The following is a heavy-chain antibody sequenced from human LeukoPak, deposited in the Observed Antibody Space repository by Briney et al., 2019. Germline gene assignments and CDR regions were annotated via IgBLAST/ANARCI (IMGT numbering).Heavy chain of an antibody. CDR1: GLTLSNYW. J-gene: IGHJ4*02. CDR2: IKQDGSEK. CDR3: AARSSGNPYF. D-gene: IGHD1-26*01. Sequence: GGSLRLSCTASGLTLSNYWMIWVRQAPGKGLQWVAKIKQDGSEKYYVDSVKGRFTISRDNAENSLYLQLNSLRVEDTAVYYCAARSSGNPYFWGQGTLVTVSS. V-gene: IGHV3-7*03.